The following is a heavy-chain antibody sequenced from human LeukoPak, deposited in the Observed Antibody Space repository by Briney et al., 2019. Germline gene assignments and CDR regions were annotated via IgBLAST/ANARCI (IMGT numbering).Heavy chain of an antibody. Sequence: SVKVSCKASGYTFTNYYMHWVRQAPGQGLEWMGGIIPIFGTANYAQKFQGRVTITADKSTSTAYMELSSLRSEDTAVYYCAAGYSYGSGYYYYMDVWGKGTTVTVSS. D-gene: IGHD5-18*01. CDR2: IIPIFGTA. CDR1: GYTFTNYY. CDR3: AAGYSYGSGYYYYMDV. V-gene: IGHV1-69*06. J-gene: IGHJ6*03.